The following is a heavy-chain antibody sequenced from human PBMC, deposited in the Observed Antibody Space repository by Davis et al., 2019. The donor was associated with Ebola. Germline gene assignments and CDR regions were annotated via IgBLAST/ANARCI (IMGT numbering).Heavy chain of an antibody. V-gene: IGHV3-53*01. CDR2: IYRDGRT. CDR3: AKHIAAAFDY. Sequence: GGSLRLSCAASGFIVSDKYMSWVRQAPGKGPEWVSVIYRDGRTYYADSVKGRFTISRDNSKNTLYLQMNSLRAEDTAVYYCAKHIAAAFDYWGQGTLVTVSS. CDR1: GFIVSDKY. J-gene: IGHJ4*02. D-gene: IGHD6-13*01.